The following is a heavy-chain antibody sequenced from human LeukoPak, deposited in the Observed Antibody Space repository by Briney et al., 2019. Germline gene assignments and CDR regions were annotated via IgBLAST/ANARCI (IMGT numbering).Heavy chain of an antibody. Sequence: ASVKVSCKASGYTFTSYGISWVRQAPGQGLEWMGWISAYNGNTNYAQKFQGRVTMTEDTSTDTAYMELSSLRSEDTAVYYCATRSYYARGVYFDYWGQGTLVTVSS. CDR1: GYTFTSYG. CDR3: ATRSYYARGVYFDY. V-gene: IGHV1-18*04. CDR2: ISAYNGNT. J-gene: IGHJ4*02. D-gene: IGHD3-10*01.